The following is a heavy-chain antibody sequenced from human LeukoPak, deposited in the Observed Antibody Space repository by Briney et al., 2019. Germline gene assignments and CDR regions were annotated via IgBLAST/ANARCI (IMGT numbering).Heavy chain of an antibody. CDR2: IYHSGST. CDR1: GGSISSSNW. V-gene: IGHV4-4*02. D-gene: IGHD6-19*01. Sequence: SETLSLTCAVSGGSISSSNWWSWVRQPPGKGLEWIGEIYHSGSTNYNPSLKSRVTISVDKSKNQFSLKLSSVTAADTAVYYCARVAVAALDYFDYWGQGTLATVSS. CDR3: ARVAVAALDYFDY. J-gene: IGHJ4*02.